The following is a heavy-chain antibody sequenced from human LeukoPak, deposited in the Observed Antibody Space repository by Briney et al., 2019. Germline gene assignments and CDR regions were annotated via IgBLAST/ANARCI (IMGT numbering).Heavy chain of an antibody. Sequence: PGGSLRLSCTASGFTFGDYAMNWVRQAPGKGLEWVSSISSSSSYIYYADSVKGRFTISRDNAKNSLYLQMNSLRAEDTAVYYCARATSGYCTNGVCYGFDYWGQGTLVTVSS. J-gene: IGHJ4*02. CDR3: ARATSGYCTNGVCYGFDY. V-gene: IGHV3-21*01. CDR1: GFTFGDYA. CDR2: ISSSSSYI. D-gene: IGHD2-8*01.